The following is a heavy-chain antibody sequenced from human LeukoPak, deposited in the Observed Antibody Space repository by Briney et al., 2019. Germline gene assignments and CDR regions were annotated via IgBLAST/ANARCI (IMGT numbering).Heavy chain of an antibody. CDR1: GRTLSNAW. CDR2: IKSKTDGGIK. J-gene: IGHJ4*02. CDR3: ATGRSGYFDS. Sequence: PGGSLRLSCAASGRTLSNAWMTWVRQAPGKGLEGVARIKSKTDGGIKDYAAPVKGTFTISRDDSENTVYLQMNSLKIEDTAVYYCATGRSGYFDSWGQGTLVFVSS. V-gene: IGHV3-15*01.